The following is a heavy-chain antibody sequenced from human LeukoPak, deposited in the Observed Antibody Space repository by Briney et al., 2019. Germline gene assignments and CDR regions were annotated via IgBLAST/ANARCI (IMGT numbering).Heavy chain of an antibody. Sequence: RSGGSLRLSCAASGFTFSSSWMGWARQAPGKGLEWVANIKEDGSWKHYAVSVQGRFTISRDNAKNSLYLQLNSLRDEDTAVYYCARAATYYYDSSGYYPYAFDIWGQGTMVTVSS. J-gene: IGHJ3*02. CDR3: ARAATYYYDSSGYYPYAFDI. CDR2: IKEDGSWK. D-gene: IGHD3-22*01. CDR1: GFTFSSSW. V-gene: IGHV3-7*04.